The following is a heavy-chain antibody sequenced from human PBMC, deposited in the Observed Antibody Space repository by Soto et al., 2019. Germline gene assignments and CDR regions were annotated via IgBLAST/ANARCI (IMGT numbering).Heavy chain of an antibody. CDR2: IYYSGST. D-gene: IGHD6-19*01. CDR1: GGSISSSSYY. CDR3: ARHRDRAVAGMAAFDI. V-gene: IGHV4-39*01. J-gene: IGHJ3*02. Sequence: SETLSLTCTVSGGSISSSSYYWGWIRQPPGKGLEWIGSIYYSGSTYYNPSLKSRVTISVDTSKNQFSLKLSSVTAADTAVYYCARHRDRAVAGMAAFDIWGQGTMVTVSS.